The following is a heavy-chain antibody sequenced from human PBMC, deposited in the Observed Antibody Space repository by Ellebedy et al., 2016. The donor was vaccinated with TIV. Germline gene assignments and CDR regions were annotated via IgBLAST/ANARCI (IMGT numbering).Heavy chain of an antibody. CDR1: GFTFSNAW. Sequence: GGSLRLSXAASGFTFSNAWMSWVRQAPGKGLEWVSYISSSGSTIYYADSVKGRFTISRDNAKNSLYLQMNSLRAEDTAVYYCARGRLRWDVDAFDIWGQGTMVTVSS. D-gene: IGHD1-26*01. J-gene: IGHJ3*02. V-gene: IGHV3-11*01. CDR3: ARGRLRWDVDAFDI. CDR2: ISSSGSTI.